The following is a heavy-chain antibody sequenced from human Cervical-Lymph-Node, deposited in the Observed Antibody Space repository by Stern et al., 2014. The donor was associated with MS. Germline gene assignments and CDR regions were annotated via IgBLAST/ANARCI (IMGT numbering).Heavy chain of an antibody. CDR2: ITWNGGRM. CDR1: GFTFDDFA. D-gene: IGHD6-19*01. V-gene: IGHV3-9*01. Sequence: EVQLVESGGGLVQPGRSLRLSCATSGFTFDDFAMHWVRQAPGKGLEWVSGITWNGGRMGYADSVKGRFTIPRDNAKNSLDLQMHSLRAEDTALYYCAKDGGGGWTTGNLDSWGQGTLVTVSS. J-gene: IGHJ4*02. CDR3: AKDGGGGWTTGNLDS.